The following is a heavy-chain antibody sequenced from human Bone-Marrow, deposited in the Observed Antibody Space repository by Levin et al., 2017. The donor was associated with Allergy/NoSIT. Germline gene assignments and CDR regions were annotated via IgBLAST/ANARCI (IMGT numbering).Heavy chain of an antibody. Sequence: GESLKISCATSGFTFSSYGMHWVRQAPGKGPEWVATIWYDGSNAFYADSVKGRFTISRDNSKNTVYLQMNSLRGEDKAGDYCARDDSSTALTGTVVASWGQGTLVTVSS. D-gene: IGHD6-13*01. CDR1: GFTFSSYG. J-gene: IGHJ4*02. CDR2: IWYDGSNA. CDR3: ARDDSSTALTGTVVAS. V-gene: IGHV3-33*01.